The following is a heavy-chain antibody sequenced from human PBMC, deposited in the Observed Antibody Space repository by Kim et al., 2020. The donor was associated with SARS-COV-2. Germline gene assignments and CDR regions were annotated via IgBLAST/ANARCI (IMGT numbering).Heavy chain of an antibody. CDR3: ATEPRLVVAAAFDH. Sequence: GGSLRLSCAASGFIFSSYGMHWVRQAPGKGLEWVAGISYDGSKKYSADSVKGRFTISRDNSLDTLYLQMNSLKPEDTAVYFCATEPRLVVAAAFDHWGQGTLVTVSS. CDR2: ISYDGSKK. V-gene: IGHV3-30*03. J-gene: IGHJ4*02. CDR1: GFIFSSYG. D-gene: IGHD6-19*01.